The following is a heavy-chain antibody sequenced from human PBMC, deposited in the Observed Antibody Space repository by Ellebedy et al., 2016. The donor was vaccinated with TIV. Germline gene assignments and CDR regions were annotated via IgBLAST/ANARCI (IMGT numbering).Heavy chain of an antibody. V-gene: IGHV3-74*01. CDR3: ASDYYYYGMDV. Sequence: GESLKISCAASGFSFSHYWMHWVRQAPGKGLVWVSRINSDGSSTDYADSVKGRFTISRDNAKNTMYLQMNSLRAEDTAVYYWASDYYYYGMDVWGPGTTVTVSS. CDR2: INSDGSST. J-gene: IGHJ6*02. CDR1: GFSFSHYW.